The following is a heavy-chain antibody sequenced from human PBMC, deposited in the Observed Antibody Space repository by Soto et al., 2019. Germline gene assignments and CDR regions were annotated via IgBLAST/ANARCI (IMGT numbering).Heavy chain of an antibody. CDR3: ASSERSMWFGELFSGSYYYYMDV. CDR1: GGTFSSYT. Sequence: GASVKVSCKASGGTFSSYTISWVRQAPGQGLEWMGRIIPILGIANYAQKFQGRVTITADKSTSTAYMELSSLRSEDTAVYYCASSERSMWFGELFSGSYYYYMDVWGKGTTVTVSS. CDR2: IIPILGIA. J-gene: IGHJ6*03. D-gene: IGHD3-10*01. V-gene: IGHV1-69*02.